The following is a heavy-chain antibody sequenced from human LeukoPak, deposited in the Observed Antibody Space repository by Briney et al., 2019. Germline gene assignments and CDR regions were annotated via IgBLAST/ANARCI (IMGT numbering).Heavy chain of an antibody. Sequence: SETLSLTCTVSGGSISSGSYYWSWIRQPAGKGLEWIGRIYTSGSTNYNPSLKSRVTISVDTSKNHFSLRLSSVTAADTAVYYCARADVDTVATDIWGQGTMVTVSS. J-gene: IGHJ3*02. CDR3: ARADVDTVATDI. CDR2: IYTSGST. CDR1: GGSISSGSYY. D-gene: IGHD5-12*01. V-gene: IGHV4-61*02.